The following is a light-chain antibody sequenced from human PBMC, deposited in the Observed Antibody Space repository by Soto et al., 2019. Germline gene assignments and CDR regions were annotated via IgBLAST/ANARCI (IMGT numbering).Light chain of an antibody. CDR2: KSS. CDR1: PSVSIW. CDR3: QQFNTSPWT. J-gene: IGKJ1*01. V-gene: IGKV1-5*03. Sequence: EIQMTQSPSTLSASEGDRVTISCRASPSVSIWLAWYQQKPGRAPKLLIYKSSILESGVPSRFSGSGSGTEFTLTISSLQPGDFATYYCQQFNTSPWTFGQGAKVDIK.